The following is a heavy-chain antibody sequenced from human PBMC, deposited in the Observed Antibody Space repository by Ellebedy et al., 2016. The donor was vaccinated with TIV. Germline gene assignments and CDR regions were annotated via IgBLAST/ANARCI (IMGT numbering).Heavy chain of an antibody. Sequence: SETLSLXXTVSGFSISSGSYYWIWLPQPAGKGLEWIGRIYTSGSTNYNPSLKSRVTMSVDTSKNQFSLKLSSVTAADTAVYYCARVGGVAARPGGYYYYYMDVWGKGTTVTVSS. CDR2: IYTSGST. D-gene: IGHD6-6*01. J-gene: IGHJ6*03. CDR1: GFSISSGSYY. V-gene: IGHV4-61*02. CDR3: ARVGGVAARPGGYYYYYMDV.